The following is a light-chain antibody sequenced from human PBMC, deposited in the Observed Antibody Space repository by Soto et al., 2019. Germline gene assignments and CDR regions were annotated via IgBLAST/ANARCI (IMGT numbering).Light chain of an antibody. Sequence: EIVLTQSPGTLSLSPGERATLSCRASLSITSNYLAWYQQKPGQAPRLLIHGASSRATGIPDRFSGSGSGTDFTLTISRLEPEDFAVYYCQYYGSSPRTFGQGTKVEIK. J-gene: IGKJ1*01. V-gene: IGKV3-20*01. CDR2: GAS. CDR1: LSITSNY. CDR3: QYYGSSPRT.